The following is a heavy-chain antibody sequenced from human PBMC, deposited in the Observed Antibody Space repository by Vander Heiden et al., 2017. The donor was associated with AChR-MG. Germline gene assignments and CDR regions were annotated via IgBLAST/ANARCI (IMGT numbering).Heavy chain of an antibody. D-gene: IGHD4-17*01. CDR1: GGSFSGYY. Sequence: QVQLQQWGAGLLKPSETLSITCAVYGGSFSGYYWSWIRQPPGKGLEWIGEINHSGSTNYNPSLKSRVTISVDTSKNQFSLKLSSVTAADTAVYYCAGESPRGYGDYGALDYWGQGTLVTVSS. V-gene: IGHV4-34*01. CDR3: AGESPRGYGDYGALDY. CDR2: INHSGST. J-gene: IGHJ4*02.